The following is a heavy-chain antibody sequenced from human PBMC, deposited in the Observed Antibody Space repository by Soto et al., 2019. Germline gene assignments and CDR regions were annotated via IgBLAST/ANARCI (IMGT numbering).Heavy chain of an antibody. CDR1: GGSISSYY. CDR3: ATHYGSGNEYYYYYMDV. Sequence: SETLSLTCTVSGGSISSYYWSWIRQPPGKGLEWIGYIYYSGSTNYNPSLKSRVTISVDTSKNQFSLKLSSVTAADTAVYYCATHYGSGNEYYYYYMDVWGKGTTVTVSS. CDR2: IYYSGST. D-gene: IGHD3-10*01. J-gene: IGHJ6*03. V-gene: IGHV4-59*08.